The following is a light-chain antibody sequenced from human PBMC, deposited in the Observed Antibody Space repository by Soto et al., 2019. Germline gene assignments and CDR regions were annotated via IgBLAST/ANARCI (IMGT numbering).Light chain of an antibody. CDR1: QSVSSSY. J-gene: IGKJ1*01. Sequence: EIVLTQSPGTLSLSPGERATLSCRASQSVSSSYLAWYQQKPGQAPRLLIYGASNRATGFPARFSGSGSGTEFTLTISSLQSEDFAVYYCQQYNNWRTFGQGTKVDI. V-gene: IGKV3-15*01. CDR2: GAS. CDR3: QQYNNWRT.